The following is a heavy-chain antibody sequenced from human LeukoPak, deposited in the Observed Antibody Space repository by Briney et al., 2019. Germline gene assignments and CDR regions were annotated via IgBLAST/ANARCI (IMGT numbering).Heavy chain of an antibody. V-gene: IGHV1-46*01. CDR2: INPSGGST. D-gene: IGHD3-3*01. CDR1: GGTFSSYA. J-gene: IGHJ4*02. Sequence: GASVKVSCKASGGTFSSYAISWVRQAPGQGLEWMGIINPSGGSTSYAQKFQGRVTMTRDTSTSTVYMELSSLRSEDTAVYYCARAPARPYYDFWSGYYLVSYFDYWGQGTLVTDSS. CDR3: ARAPARPYYDFWSGYYLVSYFDY.